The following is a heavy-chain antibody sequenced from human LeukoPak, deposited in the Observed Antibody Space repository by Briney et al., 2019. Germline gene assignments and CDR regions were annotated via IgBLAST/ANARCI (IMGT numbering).Heavy chain of an antibody. J-gene: IGHJ4*02. Sequence: GASVKVSCKASGYTFTGYYMHWVRQAPGQGLEWMGRINPNSGGTNYAQKFQGRVTMTRDTSISTAYMELSRLRSDDTAVYYCARISFYYDSSGYYDYWGQGTLVTVSS. CDR2: INPNSGGT. V-gene: IGHV1-2*06. CDR1: GYTFTGYY. CDR3: ARISFYYDSSGYYDY. D-gene: IGHD3-22*01.